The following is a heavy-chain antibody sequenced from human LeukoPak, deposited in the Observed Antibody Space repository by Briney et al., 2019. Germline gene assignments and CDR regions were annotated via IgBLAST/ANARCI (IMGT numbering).Heavy chain of an antibody. Sequence: ASAKVSCKTSGYIFTGYYIHWVRQAPGQGLEWMGWINPNSGGTNYAQKFQGRVTMTRDTSISTAYMGLSRLRSDDTAVYYCARDQGGRPDAFGIWGQGTMVTVSS. CDR2: INPNSGGT. V-gene: IGHV1-2*02. D-gene: IGHD2-15*01. CDR3: ARDQGGRPDAFGI. CDR1: GYIFTGYY. J-gene: IGHJ3*02.